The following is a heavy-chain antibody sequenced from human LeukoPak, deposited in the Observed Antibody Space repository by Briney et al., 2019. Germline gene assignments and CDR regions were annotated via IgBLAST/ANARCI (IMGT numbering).Heavy chain of an antibody. CDR3: ARDSGIAGTDDAFDI. D-gene: IGHD6-13*01. J-gene: IGHJ3*02. V-gene: IGHV3-66*01. Sequence: GGSLRLSCAASGFTFSSNYMSWVRQAPGKGLEWVSVIYSGGSTYYADSVKGRFTISRDNSKNTLYLQMNSLRAEDTAVYYCARDSGIAGTDDAFDIWGQGTMVTVSS. CDR2: IYSGGST. CDR1: GFTFSSNY.